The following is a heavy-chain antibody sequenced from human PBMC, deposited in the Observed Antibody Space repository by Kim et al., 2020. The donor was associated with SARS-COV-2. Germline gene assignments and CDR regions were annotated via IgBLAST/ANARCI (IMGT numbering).Heavy chain of an antibody. CDR1: GGSFSGYY. CDR3: ARGLDVDTAMVKPYYFDY. V-gene: IGHV4-34*01. Sequence: SETLSLTCAVYGGSFSGYYWSWIRQPPGKGLEWIGEINHSGSTNYNPSLKSRVTISVDTSKNQFSLKLSSVTAADTAVYYCARGLDVDTAMVKPYYFDYWGQGTLVTVSS. D-gene: IGHD5-18*01. CDR2: INHSGST. J-gene: IGHJ4*02.